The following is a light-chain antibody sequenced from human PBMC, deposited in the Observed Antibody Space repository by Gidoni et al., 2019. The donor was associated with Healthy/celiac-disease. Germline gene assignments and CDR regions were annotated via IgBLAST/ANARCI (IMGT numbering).Light chain of an antibody. CDR1: QSVYSNY. CDR3: QQYGGSPAAYT. J-gene: IGKJ2*01. Sequence: VLTQSPGTLSLSPGDRATLSCRASQSVYSNYLAWYQQRPGQSPRLLIYGASNRATGIPERFSGSGSGTDFTLSISRLEPEDFGVYYCQQYGGSPAAYTFGQGTKLEIK. CDR2: GAS. V-gene: IGKV3-20*01.